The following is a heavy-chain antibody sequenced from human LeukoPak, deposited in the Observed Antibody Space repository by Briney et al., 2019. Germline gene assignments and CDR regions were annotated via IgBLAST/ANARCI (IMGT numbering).Heavy chain of an antibody. D-gene: IGHD6-19*01. V-gene: IGHV1-18*01. CDR3: ARGGVGLAVAAYFDF. J-gene: IGHJ4*02. Sequence: ASVKVSCKTSGYTFTDIGITWVRQAPGQGLEWMGWISAYNGNTNYAQKLQGRVTMTTDTSTSTAYMELSSLRSEDTAVYFCARGGVGLAVAAYFDFWGQGTLVTVSS. CDR1: GYTFTDIG. CDR2: ISAYNGNT.